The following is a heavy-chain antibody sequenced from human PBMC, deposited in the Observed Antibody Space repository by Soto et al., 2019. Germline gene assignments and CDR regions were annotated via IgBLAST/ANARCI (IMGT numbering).Heavy chain of an antibody. D-gene: IGHD1-1*01. Sequence: SATLCITCTVSGASISGFYWSWIRKSAGKGLEWIGRIYATGTTDYNPSLKSRVMMSVDTSKKQFSLKLRSVTAADTAVYYCVRDGTKTLRDWFDPWGQGISVTVSS. CDR3: VRDGTKTLRDWFDP. CDR2: IYATGTT. J-gene: IGHJ5*02. V-gene: IGHV4-4*07. CDR1: GASISGFY.